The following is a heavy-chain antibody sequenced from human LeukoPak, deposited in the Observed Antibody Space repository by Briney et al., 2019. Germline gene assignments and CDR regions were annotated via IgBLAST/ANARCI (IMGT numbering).Heavy chain of an antibody. D-gene: IGHD2-15*01. CDR1: GGSFSGYY. V-gene: IGHV4-34*01. CDR3: ARGAPPNCSGGSCYPFYYYYYYMDV. Sequence: SETLSLTCAVYGGSFSGYYWSWIRQPPGKGLEWIGEINHSGSTNYNPSLKSRVTISVDTSKNQFSLKLSSVTAADTAVYYCARGAPPNCSGGSCYPFYYYYYYMDVWGKGTTVTVSS. CDR2: INHSGST. J-gene: IGHJ6*03.